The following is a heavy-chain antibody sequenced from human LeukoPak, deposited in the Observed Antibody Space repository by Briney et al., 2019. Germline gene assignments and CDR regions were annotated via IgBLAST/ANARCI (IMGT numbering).Heavy chain of an antibody. CDR1: GFTFSDYY. CDR3: AEIAAAGTDY. J-gene: IGHJ4*02. CDR2: ISSSSTYI. Sequence: GGSLRLSCAASGFTFSDYYMSWIRQAPGKGLEWVSSISSSSTYIYYADSVKGRFTISRDNSKNTLYLQMNSLRAEDTAVYYCAEIAAAGTDYWGQGTLVTVSS. D-gene: IGHD6-13*01. V-gene: IGHV3-11*03.